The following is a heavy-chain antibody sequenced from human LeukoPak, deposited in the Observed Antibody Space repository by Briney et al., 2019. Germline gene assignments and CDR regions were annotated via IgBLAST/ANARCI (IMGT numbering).Heavy chain of an antibody. J-gene: IGHJ5*02. CDR3: VKDFGDTVTPFDP. V-gene: IGHV3-64D*06. D-gene: IGHD4-11*01. Sequence: PGGSLRLSCSASGFIFSSYAMHWVRQAPGKGLEYVSAISSNGGSTYHADSVKGRFTISRDNSKNTLYLQMSSLRAEDTAVYYCVKDFGDTVTPFDPWGQGTLVTVSS. CDR1: GFIFSSYA. CDR2: ISSNGGST.